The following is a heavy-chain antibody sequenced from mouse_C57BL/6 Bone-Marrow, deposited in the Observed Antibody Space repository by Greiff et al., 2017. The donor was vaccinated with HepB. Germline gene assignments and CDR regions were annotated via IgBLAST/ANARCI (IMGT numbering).Heavy chain of an antibody. CDR1: GFNIKDDY. CDR2: IDPENGDT. Sequence: EVQLVESGAELVRPGASVKLSCTASGFNIKDDYMHWVKQRPEQGLEWIGWIDPENGDTEYASKVLGKATITADTSSNTAYLQLSSLTSEGTAVYYCTTAYYSSYVSVLWFAYWGQGTLVAVSA. V-gene: IGHV14-4*01. D-gene: IGHD2-5*01. J-gene: IGHJ3*01. CDR3: TTAYYSSYVSVLWFAY.